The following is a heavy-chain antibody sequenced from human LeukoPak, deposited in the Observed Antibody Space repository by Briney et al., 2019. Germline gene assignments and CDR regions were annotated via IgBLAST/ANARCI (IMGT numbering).Heavy chain of an antibody. Sequence: PGGSLRLSCAASGFTFGDYCMSWVRQAPGKGLEWVSVINWDGGSTGYADSVKGRFTISRDNAQSSLYLQMDSLRAEDTAVYYCARDGVVNFWVSYGTYNYYYHMDVWGKGTTVTVSS. CDR3: ARDGVVNFWVSYGTYNYYYHMDV. CDR2: INWDGGST. CDR1: GFTFGDYC. D-gene: IGHD3-16*01. J-gene: IGHJ6*04. V-gene: IGHV3-20*04.